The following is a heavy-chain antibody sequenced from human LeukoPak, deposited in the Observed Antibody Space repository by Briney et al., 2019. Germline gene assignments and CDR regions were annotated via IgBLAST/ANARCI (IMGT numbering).Heavy chain of an antibody. CDR2: INPNSGGT. J-gene: IGHJ3*02. D-gene: IGHD2-2*01. V-gene: IGHV1-2*04. Sequence: ASVKVSCKASGYTFTGYYMHWVRQAPGQGLEWMGWINPNSGGTNYAQKFQGWVTMTRDTSISTAYMELSRLRSDDTAVYYCARELVAASIPHKHGAFNIWGQGTMVTVSS. CDR3: ARELVAASIPHKHGAFNI. CDR1: GYTFTGYY.